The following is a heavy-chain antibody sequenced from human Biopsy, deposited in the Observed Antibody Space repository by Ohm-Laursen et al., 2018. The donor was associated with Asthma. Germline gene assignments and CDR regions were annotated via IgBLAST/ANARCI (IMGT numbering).Heavy chain of an antibody. CDR3: ARKAGSCISRTCYSLDF. D-gene: IGHD2-2*01. V-gene: IGHV1-69*13. Sequence: SVKVSCKSLGGTFNTYVIGWVRQAPGQGLEWMGGINSVFGTTTYPQKFQGRVAITADDSTSTVYMELSSLRSEDTAVYYCARKAGSCISRTCYSLDFWGQGTLVTVSS. CDR1: GGTFNTYV. CDR2: INSVFGTT. J-gene: IGHJ4*02.